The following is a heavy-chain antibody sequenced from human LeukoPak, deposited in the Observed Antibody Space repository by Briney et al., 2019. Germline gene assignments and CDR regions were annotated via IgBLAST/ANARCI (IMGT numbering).Heavy chain of an antibody. CDR3: ARLGYYDFWSGYGNWFDP. V-gene: IGHV4-4*09. D-gene: IGHD3-3*01. Sequence: PSETLSLTCTVSGGSISSYYWSWIRQPPGKGLEWIGYIYTSGSTNYNPSLKSRLTISVDTSKNQFSLKLSSVTAADKAVYYCARLGYYDFWSGYGNWFDPWGQGTLVTVSS. J-gene: IGHJ5*02. CDR2: IYTSGST. CDR1: GGSISSYY.